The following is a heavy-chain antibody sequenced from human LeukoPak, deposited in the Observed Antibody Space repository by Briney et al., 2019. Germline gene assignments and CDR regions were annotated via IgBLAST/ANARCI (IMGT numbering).Heavy chain of an antibody. Sequence: SETLSLTCTVSGGSISSYYWSWIRQPPGKGLEWIGYIYYSGSTNYNPSLKSRVTISVDTSKNQFSLKLSSVTAADTAVYYCARGRYERNYDYWGQGTLVTVSS. CDR3: ARGRYERNYDY. D-gene: IGHD2-2*01. CDR1: GGSISSYY. CDR2: IYYSGST. V-gene: IGHV4-59*01. J-gene: IGHJ4*02.